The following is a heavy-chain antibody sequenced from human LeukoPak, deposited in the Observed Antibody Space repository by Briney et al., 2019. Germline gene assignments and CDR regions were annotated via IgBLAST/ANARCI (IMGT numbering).Heavy chain of an antibody. Sequence: GGSLRLSCAASGFTFSSYSMNWVRQAPGKGLEWVSSISSSSNYIYYADSVKGRFTISRDNSKNTLYLQMNSLRAEDTAVYYCAKPGYCSSTSCSNWFDPWGQGTLVTVSS. J-gene: IGHJ5*02. D-gene: IGHD2-2*01. V-gene: IGHV3-21*04. CDR3: AKPGYCSSTSCSNWFDP. CDR1: GFTFSSYS. CDR2: ISSSSNYI.